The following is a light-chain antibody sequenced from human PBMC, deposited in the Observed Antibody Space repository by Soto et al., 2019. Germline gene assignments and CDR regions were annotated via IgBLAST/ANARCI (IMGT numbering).Light chain of an antibody. CDR1: QSVSSY. J-gene: IGKJ4*01. CDR2: DAS. Sequence: EIVLTQSPATLSLSPGERATLSCRASQSVSSYLAWYQQRPGQAPRLLIYDASSRATGIPARFSGSGSGTDFTLTITGLEPEDSAVYYCQQRSNWPSTFCGGTKVEI. V-gene: IGKV3-11*01. CDR3: QQRSNWPST.